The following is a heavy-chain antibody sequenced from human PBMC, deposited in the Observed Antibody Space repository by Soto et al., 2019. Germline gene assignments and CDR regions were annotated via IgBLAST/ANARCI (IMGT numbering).Heavy chain of an antibody. Sequence: GASVKVSCKASGYTFTSYSISWVRQAPGQGLEWMGWISAYNGNTNYAQKLQGRVTMTTDTSTSTAYMELRSLRSDDTAVYYCARDREELRYFDWLLSIDYYYGMDVWGQGTTVTVSS. J-gene: IGHJ6*02. CDR1: GYTFTSYS. V-gene: IGHV1-18*04. CDR2: ISAYNGNT. D-gene: IGHD3-9*01. CDR3: ARDREELRYFDWLLSIDYYYGMDV.